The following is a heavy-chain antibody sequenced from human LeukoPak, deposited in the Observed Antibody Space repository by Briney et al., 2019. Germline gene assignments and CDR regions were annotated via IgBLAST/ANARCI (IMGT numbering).Heavy chain of an antibody. CDR1: GYSISSGYY. J-gene: IGHJ6*03. Sequence: SETLSLTCTVSGYSISSGYYWGWIRQPPGKGLEWIGSIYHSGSTYYNPSLKSRVTISVDTSKNQFSLKLSSVTAADTAVYYCARGGRDTSEYYDFWSSSNRLYYYYYMDVWGKGTTVTVSS. CDR2: IYHSGST. CDR3: ARGGRDTSEYYDFWSSSNRLYYYYYMDV. D-gene: IGHD3-3*01. V-gene: IGHV4-38-2*02.